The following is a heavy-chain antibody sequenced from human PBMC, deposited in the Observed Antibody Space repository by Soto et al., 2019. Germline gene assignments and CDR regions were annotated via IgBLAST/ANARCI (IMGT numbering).Heavy chain of an antibody. J-gene: IGHJ4*02. Sequence: AASVKVSCKASGGTFSSYAISWVRQAPGQGLEWMGGIIPIFGTANYAQKFQGRVTITADESTSTAYMELSSLRSEDTAVYYCARGPQGYFDYWGQGTLVTVSS. CDR2: IIPIFGTA. CDR1: GGTFSSYA. CDR3: ARGPQGYFDY. V-gene: IGHV1-69*13.